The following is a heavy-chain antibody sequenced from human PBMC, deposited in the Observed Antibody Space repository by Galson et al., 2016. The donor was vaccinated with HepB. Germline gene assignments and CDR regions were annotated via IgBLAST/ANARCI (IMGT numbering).Heavy chain of an antibody. Sequence: SVKVSCKASGYTFSGYYMHWVRQAPGQGLEWMGWINPNSGGTSYAQKFQGRVTMTRDTSISTAYMELSRLRSDDTAVYYCARVEWLKLGADYWGQGTLVTVSS. J-gene: IGHJ4*02. CDR1: GYTFSGYY. D-gene: IGHD6-19*01. V-gene: IGHV1-2*02. CDR3: ARVEWLKLGADY. CDR2: INPNSGGT.